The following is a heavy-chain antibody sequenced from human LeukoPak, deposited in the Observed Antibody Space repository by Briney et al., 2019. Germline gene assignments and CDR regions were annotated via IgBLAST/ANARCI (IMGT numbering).Heavy chain of an antibody. CDR1: GSFTSYG. J-gene: IGHJ4*02. V-gene: IGHV1-18*01. CDR3: ASVNNYYGSGNFYG. D-gene: IGHD3-10*01. CDR2: INTDNGNV. Sequence: VASVKVSCKASGSFTSYGITWVRQAPGQGLEWMGWINTDNGNVDYSQKFQGRVTLTTDTSPRIGYMELRSLRYDDTAVYYCASVNNYYGSGNFYGWGQGTLVTVNS.